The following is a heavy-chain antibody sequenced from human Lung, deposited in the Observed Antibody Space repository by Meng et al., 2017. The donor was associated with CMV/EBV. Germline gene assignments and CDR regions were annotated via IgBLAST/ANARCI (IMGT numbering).Heavy chain of an antibody. V-gene: IGHV3-15*01. D-gene: IGHD2-2*01. CDR1: FTFSNCW. J-gene: IGHJ4*02. Sequence: FTFSNCWMRWVDKAARKGLEWVGRIKSKDDFGTTEYGTPVGGRFTISRDDSKNTLYLQMNSLKTEDTAVFYCTTDLVAAVNGAVDYWGQGTLVTVSS. CDR2: IKSKDDFGTT. CDR3: TTDLVAAVNGAVDY.